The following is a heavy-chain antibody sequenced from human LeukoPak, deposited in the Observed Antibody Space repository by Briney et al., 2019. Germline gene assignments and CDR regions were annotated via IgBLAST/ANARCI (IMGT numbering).Heavy chain of an antibody. Sequence: PSETLSLTCTVSGVSICEHHWSWIRQPAGKGLEWIGRIINSGVTNYNPSLNSRVTISVDRSKTQFSLRLPSVTAADTAVYYCGASEVGSSSYDSYDYWGQGTQVTVSA. CDR3: GASEVGSSSYDSYDY. CDR2: IINSGVT. D-gene: IGHD1-26*01. CDR1: GVSICEHH. V-gene: IGHV4-4*07. J-gene: IGHJ4*02.